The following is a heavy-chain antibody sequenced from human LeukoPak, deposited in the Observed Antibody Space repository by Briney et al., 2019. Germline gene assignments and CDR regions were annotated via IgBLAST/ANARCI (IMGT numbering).Heavy chain of an antibody. Sequence: GESLKISCKGSGYSFTSYWIGWVRQMPGKGLEWMGVIYPDDSDTTYSPSFQGQVTISADKSISTAYLQWSSLKASDTAMYYCARLRVVRGVIITIDYWGQGTLVTVSS. J-gene: IGHJ4*02. CDR2: IYPDDSDT. D-gene: IGHD3-10*01. CDR3: ARLRVVRGVIITIDY. CDR1: GYSFTSYW. V-gene: IGHV5-51*01.